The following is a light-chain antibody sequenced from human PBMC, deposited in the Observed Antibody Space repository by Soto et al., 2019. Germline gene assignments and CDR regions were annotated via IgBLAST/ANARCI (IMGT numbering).Light chain of an antibody. V-gene: IGLV2-14*01. CDR2: EVT. CDR3: SSYTNINTRACV. Sequence: QSALTQPASVSGSPGQSSTISCTGTSGDIGSYNRGSWYQQHPGKAPKLIIYEVTDRPSGVSNRFSGSKSGNTACLTISGRQAEDEAEYYCSSYTNINTRACVFGTGTKLTVL. J-gene: IGLJ1*01. CDR1: SGDIGSYNR.